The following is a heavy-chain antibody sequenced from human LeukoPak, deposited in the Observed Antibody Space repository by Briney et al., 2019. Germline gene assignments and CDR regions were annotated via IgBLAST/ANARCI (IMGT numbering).Heavy chain of an antibody. CDR1: GFTFSSYR. Sequence: GGSLRLSCAASGFTFSSYRMNWVRQAPGKGLEWVSYISSSSTIYYADSVKGRFTISRDNAKNSLYLQMNSLRDEDTAVYYCARCAYVEDYFDYWGQGTLVTVSS. V-gene: IGHV3-48*02. CDR2: ISSSSTI. J-gene: IGHJ4*02. CDR3: ARCAYVEDYFDY. D-gene: IGHD4-17*01.